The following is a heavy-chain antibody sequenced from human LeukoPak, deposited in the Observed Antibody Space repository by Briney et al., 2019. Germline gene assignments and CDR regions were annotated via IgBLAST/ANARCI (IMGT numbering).Heavy chain of an antibody. CDR3: ARDSGGPLYSFDY. Sequence: PSEALSLTCAVYGGSFKHYYWSWIRQPPGKGLEWIGYIHYSGTTNYNPSLKSRVTISVDTSKNQFSLRLSSVTAADTAVYYCARDSGGPLYSFDYWGQGTLVTVSS. CDR2: IHYSGTT. J-gene: IGHJ4*02. D-gene: IGHD2-15*01. CDR1: GGSFKHYY. V-gene: IGHV4-59*01.